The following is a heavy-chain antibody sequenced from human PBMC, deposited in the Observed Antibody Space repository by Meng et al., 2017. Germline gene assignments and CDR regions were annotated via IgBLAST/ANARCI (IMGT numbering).Heavy chain of an antibody. D-gene: IGHD2-21*01. CDR1: DSTINNYG. CDR2: ISSSGETT. V-gene: IGHV3-23*01. J-gene: IGHJ4*01. Sequence: GGRLLHRWCARGLSGDASDSTINNYGIHWVLQSRGRWSEWVSDISSSGETTYYADSVKGRLSISRDNAANTVYLQITSLRAEDTAVYYGSSRPYHYWGQGTLVTVSS. CDR3: SSRPYHY.